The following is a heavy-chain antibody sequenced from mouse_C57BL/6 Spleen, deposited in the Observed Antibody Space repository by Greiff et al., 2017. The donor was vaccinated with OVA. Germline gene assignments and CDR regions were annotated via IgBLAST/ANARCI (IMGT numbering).Heavy chain of an antibody. J-gene: IGHJ3*01. D-gene: IGHD2-3*01. Sequence: QVHVKQSGAELVKPGASVKMSCKASGYTFTTYPLEWMKQNHGKSLAWIGNFHPYNDDTKYNEKFKGKATLTVEKSSSTVYLELSRLTSDDSAVYYCARKRDDGYYGFAYWGQGTLVTVSA. CDR1: GYTFTTYP. V-gene: IGHV1-47*01. CDR2: FHPYNDDT. CDR3: ARKRDDGYYGFAY.